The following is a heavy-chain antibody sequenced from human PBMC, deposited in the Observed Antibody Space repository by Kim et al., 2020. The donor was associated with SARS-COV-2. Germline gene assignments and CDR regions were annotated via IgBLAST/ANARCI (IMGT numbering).Heavy chain of an antibody. J-gene: IGHJ3*02. CDR3: ARPPSGYYDSSGYYHRGDRGAFDI. Sequence: SETLSLTCTVSGGSISSSSYYWGWIRQPPGKGLEWIGSIYYSGSTYYNPSLKSRVTISVDTSKNQFSLKLSSVTAADTAVYYCARPPSGYYDSSGYYHRGDRGAFDIWGQGTMVTVSS. CDR1: GGSISSSSYY. D-gene: IGHD3-22*01. CDR2: IYYSGST. V-gene: IGHV4-39*01.